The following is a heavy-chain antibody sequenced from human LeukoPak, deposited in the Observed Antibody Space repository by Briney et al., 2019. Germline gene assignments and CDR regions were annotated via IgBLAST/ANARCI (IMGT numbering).Heavy chain of an antibody. CDR1: GFTFSDYY. D-gene: IGHD6-13*01. J-gene: IGHJ3*02. Sequence: GGSLRLSCAASGFTFSDYYMNWIRQALGKGLEWVSYISRGGSTTYYADSVKGRFTISRDNAKNSLYLQMNSLRAEDTAVYYCVRGVSISSSWYNDIWGQGTMVTVSS. CDR3: VRGVSISSSWYNDI. CDR2: ISRGGSTT. V-gene: IGHV3-11*01.